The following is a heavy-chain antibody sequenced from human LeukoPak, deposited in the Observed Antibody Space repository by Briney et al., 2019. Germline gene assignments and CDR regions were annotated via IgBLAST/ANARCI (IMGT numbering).Heavy chain of an antibody. Sequence: GESLKISCKGSGYSFTSYWIGWVRQMPGKGLEWMGIIYPGDSDTRYSPSFQGQVTISADKSISTAYLQWSSLKASDTAMYYCARGTAVAGKRPSRRGHFDYWGQGTLVTVSS. CDR3: ARGTAVAGKRPSRRGHFDY. CDR2: IYPGDSDT. J-gene: IGHJ4*02. V-gene: IGHV5-51*01. D-gene: IGHD6-19*01. CDR1: GYSFTSYW.